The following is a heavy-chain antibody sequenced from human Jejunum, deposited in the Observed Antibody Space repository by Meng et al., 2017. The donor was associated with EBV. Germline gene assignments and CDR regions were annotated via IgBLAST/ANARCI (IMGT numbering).Heavy chain of an antibody. D-gene: IGHD4-11*01. V-gene: IGHV4-4*02. CDR1: DGSLSSTNW. J-gene: IGHJ4*02. CDR3: TRHTAYSQGY. CDR2: IDYRENP. Sequence: QVHLQESGPGLVRPSETLSLTCAVSDGSLSSTNWWSWVRQRPGKGLEWIGQIDYRENPYYSPSLRSRVTISVDKSKNQVSLNLNSVTAADTAIYYCTRHTAYSQGYWGQGTLVTVSS.